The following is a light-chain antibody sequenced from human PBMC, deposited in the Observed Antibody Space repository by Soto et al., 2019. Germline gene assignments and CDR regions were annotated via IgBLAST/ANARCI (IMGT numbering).Light chain of an antibody. Sequence: NVPMQKPGNLSLSPGDIETLCCRASQTVTSNYFAWYQQRPGQAPRLLIYGTSSRATGIPDRFSGSVSGTVFTLALRSLEPEDFAVHNCQQRSTWPITFGQGTRLEIK. J-gene: IGKJ5*01. CDR1: QTVTSNY. CDR3: QQRSTWPIT. CDR2: GTS. V-gene: IGKV3D-20*02.